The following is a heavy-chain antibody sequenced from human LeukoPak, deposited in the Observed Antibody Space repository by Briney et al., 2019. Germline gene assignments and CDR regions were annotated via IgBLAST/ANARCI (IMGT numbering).Heavy chain of an antibody. CDR1: GFTFSSYA. CDR2: IYSGGST. V-gene: IGHV3-53*01. D-gene: IGHD2-21*02. CDR3: ARGDPGAY. J-gene: IGHJ4*02. Sequence: SGGSLRLSCAASGFTFSSYAMSWVRQAPGKGLEWVSVIYSGGSTYYADSVKGRFTISRDNSKNTLYLQMNSLRAEDTAVYYCARGDPGAYWGQGTLVTVSS.